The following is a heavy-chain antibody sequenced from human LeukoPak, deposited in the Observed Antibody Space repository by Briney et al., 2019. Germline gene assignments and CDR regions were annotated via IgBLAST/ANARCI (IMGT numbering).Heavy chain of an antibody. Sequence: GGSLRLSCAASGFTFSNYAMTWVRQAPGKGLELVSSLSDSGGSTYYADSVKGRFTISRDNSKNTLFLQMSSLKAEDTAVYYCAKQPDRSGFPSFFDYWGEGTLVTVSS. J-gene: IGHJ4*02. D-gene: IGHD3-22*01. CDR3: AKQPDRSGFPSFFDY. V-gene: IGHV3-23*01. CDR2: LSDSGGST. CDR1: GFTFSNYA.